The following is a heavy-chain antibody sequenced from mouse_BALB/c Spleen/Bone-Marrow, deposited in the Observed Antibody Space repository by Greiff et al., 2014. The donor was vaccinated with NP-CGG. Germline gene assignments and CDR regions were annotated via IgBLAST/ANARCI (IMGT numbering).Heavy chain of an antibody. D-gene: IGHD1-1*01. Sequence: DVMLVESGGGLVQPGGSLKLSCAASGFTFSSYTMSWVRQTPEKRLEWVAYISNGGGSTYYPDTVKGRFTISRDNAKNTLYLQMSSLKSEDTAMYYCARHGGSRGYYFDYWGQGTTPTVSS. V-gene: IGHV5-12-2*01. J-gene: IGHJ2*01. CDR3: ARHGGSRGYYFDY. CDR2: ISNGGGST. CDR1: GFTFSSYT.